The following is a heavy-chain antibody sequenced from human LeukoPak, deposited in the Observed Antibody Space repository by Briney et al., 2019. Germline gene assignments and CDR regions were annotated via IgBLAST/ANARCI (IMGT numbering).Heavy chain of an antibody. CDR3: ARGDVDPYVFDI. D-gene: IGHD3-10*02. CDR2: INHSGST. V-gene: IGHV4-34*01. J-gene: IGHJ3*02. Sequence: SETLSLTCAVYGGSFSGYYWSWIRQPPGKGLEWIGEINHSGSTNYNPSLKSRVTISVDTSKNQFSLKVNSVIAADTAVYYCARGDVDPYVFDIWGQGTMVTVSS. CDR1: GGSFSGYY.